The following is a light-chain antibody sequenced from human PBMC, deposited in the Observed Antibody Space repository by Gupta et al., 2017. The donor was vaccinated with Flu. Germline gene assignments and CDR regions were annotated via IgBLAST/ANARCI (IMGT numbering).Light chain of an antibody. CDR2: EVS. V-gene: IGLV2-8*01. CDR1: SSDVGGYNY. Sequence: QSALPHPPSASGSPGQSVPLPCTRTSSDVGGYNYVSWYQQHPGKAPKLMIYEVSKRPSGVPDRFSGSKSGNTASLTVSGLQAEDEADYYCSSYAGSNNLVFGGGTKLTVL. J-gene: IGLJ2*01. CDR3: SSYAGSNNLV.